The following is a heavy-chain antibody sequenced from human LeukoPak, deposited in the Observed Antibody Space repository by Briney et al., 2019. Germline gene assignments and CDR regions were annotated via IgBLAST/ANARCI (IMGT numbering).Heavy chain of an antibody. CDR3: AKWSYCGYTSCPLDY. Sequence: PGGSLRLSCAAFGFTFSRYEMKWVRQAPGKGLEWVSAISGSGGSIYYADSVKGRFTISRDNSKNTLYLQMNSLRAEDTAVYHCAKWSYCGYTSCPLDYWGQGTLVTVSS. CDR1: GFTFSRYE. V-gene: IGHV3-23*01. D-gene: IGHD2-2*01. J-gene: IGHJ4*02. CDR2: ISGSGGSI.